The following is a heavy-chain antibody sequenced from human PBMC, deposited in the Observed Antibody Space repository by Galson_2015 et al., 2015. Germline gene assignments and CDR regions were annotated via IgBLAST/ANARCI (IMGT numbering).Heavy chain of an antibody. J-gene: IGHJ4*02. CDR1: GVTFSSYG. Sequence: LRLCCAASGVTFSSYGMHWARQAPGKGLEWVAVIWYDGSNKYYADPVKVRFTISRDDSKNTLYLQMNSLRAEDTAVYYCARDLGYGDYVGSADYRVQGTLVTVSS. V-gene: IGHV3-33*01. CDR3: ARDLGYGDYVGSADY. CDR2: IWYDGSNK. D-gene: IGHD4-17*01.